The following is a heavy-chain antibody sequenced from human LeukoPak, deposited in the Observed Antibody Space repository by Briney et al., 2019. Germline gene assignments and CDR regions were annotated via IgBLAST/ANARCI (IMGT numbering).Heavy chain of an antibody. V-gene: IGHV4-39*01. CDR3: ARQFCSFSSCYHLGWFDP. D-gene: IGHD2-2*01. CDR2: IYYSGRT. CDR1: GGSISSNSFY. Sequence: SETLSLTCTVSGGSISSNSFYWGWIRQPLGKGLEWIGSIYYSGRTYYKSSLKSRVTISVDTSKNLFSLKLSSVTAADTAVYYCARQFCSFSSCYHLGWFDPWGQGTLVTVSS. J-gene: IGHJ5*02.